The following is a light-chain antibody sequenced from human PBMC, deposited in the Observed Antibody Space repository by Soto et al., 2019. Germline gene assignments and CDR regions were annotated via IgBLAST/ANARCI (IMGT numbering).Light chain of an antibody. J-gene: IGKJ1*01. CDR1: QSVNSNY. V-gene: IGKV3-20*01. CDR3: QHYGGSPLT. Sequence: EIVLTQSPGTLSLSPGERATLSCRASQSVNSNYLARYQQKPGQAPRLLFSGASSRATGIPDRFSGSGSGADFTLTITRLEAEDFAVYFCQHYGGSPLTFGQGTKVDIK. CDR2: GAS.